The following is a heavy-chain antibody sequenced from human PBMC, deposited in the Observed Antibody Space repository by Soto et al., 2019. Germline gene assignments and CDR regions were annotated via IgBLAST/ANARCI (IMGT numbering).Heavy chain of an antibody. CDR1: GYPFTSYG. D-gene: IGHD3-3*01. CDR2: ISAYNGNT. J-gene: IGHJ6*02. V-gene: IGHV1-18*04. CDR3: ARYYDFWSGYSLEYYYGMDV. Sequence: XSVKVSCNASGYPFTSYGISWVRLAPGQGLEWMGWISAYNGNTNYAQKLQGRVTMTTDTSTSTAYMELRSLRSDDTAVYYCARYYDFWSGYSLEYYYGMDVWGQGTTVTVSS.